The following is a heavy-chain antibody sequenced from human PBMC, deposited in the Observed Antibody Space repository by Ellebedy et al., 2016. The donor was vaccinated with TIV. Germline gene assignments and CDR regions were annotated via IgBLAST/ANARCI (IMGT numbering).Heavy chain of an antibody. J-gene: IGHJ4*02. CDR2: ISWNSGSI. CDR3: ASGYYYDSSGKGYDY. V-gene: IGHV3-74*01. Sequence: GESLKISXAASGFTFSSYWMHWVRQAPGKGLEWVSGISWNSGSIGYADSVKGRFTISRDNAKNTLYLQMNSLRAEDTAVYYCASGYYYDSSGKGYDYWGQGTLVTVSS. D-gene: IGHD3-22*01. CDR1: GFTFSSYW.